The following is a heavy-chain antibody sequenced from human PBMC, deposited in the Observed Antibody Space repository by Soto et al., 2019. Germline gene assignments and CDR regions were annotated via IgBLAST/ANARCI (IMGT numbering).Heavy chain of an antibody. J-gene: IGHJ6*02. CDR2: INHSGST. Sequence: SETLSLTCAVYGGSFSGYYWSWIRQPPGKGLEWIGEINHSGSTNYNPSLKSRVTISVDTPKNQFSLKLSSVTAADTAVYYCARGRKDYYGSGYYYGMDVWGQGTTVTVSS. CDR1: GGSFSGYY. D-gene: IGHD3-10*01. CDR3: ARGRKDYYGSGYYYGMDV. V-gene: IGHV4-34*01.